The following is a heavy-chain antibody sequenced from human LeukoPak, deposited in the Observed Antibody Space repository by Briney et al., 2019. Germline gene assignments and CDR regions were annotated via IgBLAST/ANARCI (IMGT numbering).Heavy chain of an antibody. J-gene: IGHJ5*02. CDR3: ATDPTPGPYSSSWPNWFDP. Sequence: GASVKVSCKVSGYTLTELSMHWVRQAPGKGLEWMGGFDPEDGETIYAQKFQGRVTMTEDTSTDTAYMELSSLRSEDTAVYYCATDPTPGPYSSSWPNWFDPWGQGTLVTVSS. D-gene: IGHD6-13*01. CDR1: GYTLTELS. V-gene: IGHV1-24*01. CDR2: FDPEDGET.